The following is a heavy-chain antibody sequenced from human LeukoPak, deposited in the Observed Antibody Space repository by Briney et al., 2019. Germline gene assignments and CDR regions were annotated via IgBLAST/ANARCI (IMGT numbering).Heavy chain of an antibody. CDR3: ARERTTVVSPFVY. CDR2: ISSNGGST. Sequence: GGSLRLSCAASGFTFSSYAMHWVRQAPGKGLEYVSAISSNGGSTYYANSVKGRFTISRDNSKNTLYLQMNSLRAEDTAVYYCARERTTVVSPFVYWGQGTLVTVSS. CDR1: GFTFSSYA. J-gene: IGHJ4*02. D-gene: IGHD4-23*01. V-gene: IGHV3-64*01.